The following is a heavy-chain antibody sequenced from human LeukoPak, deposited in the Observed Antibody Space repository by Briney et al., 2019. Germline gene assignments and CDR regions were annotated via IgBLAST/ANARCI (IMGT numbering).Heavy chain of an antibody. J-gene: IGHJ4*02. CDR3: AREEVTMVRGVIIRYFDY. V-gene: IGHV1-2*02. Sequence: GASVKVSCKASGYTFTGYYMHWVRQAPGQGLEWMGWINPNSGGTNYAQKFQGRVTMTRDTSISTAYMELSRLRSDDTAVYYCAREEVTMVRGVIIRYFDYWGQGTLVTVSS. CDR2: INPNSGGT. D-gene: IGHD3-10*01. CDR1: GYTFTGYY.